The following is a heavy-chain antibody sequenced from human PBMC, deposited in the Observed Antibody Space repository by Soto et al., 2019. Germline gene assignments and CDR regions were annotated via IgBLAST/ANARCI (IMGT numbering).Heavy chain of an antibody. J-gene: IGHJ4*02. V-gene: IGHV1-69*13. Sequence: SVKVSCKASGGTFSSSGISWVRQAPGQGLEYTGGIIPIFGPANYAQMFQGRVTITADESTSTAYMELNSLRSEDTAVYYCATSHCSGGTCFPRRNYFDYWGQGTLVTVSS. CDR2: IIPIFGPA. D-gene: IGHD2-15*01. CDR3: ATSHCSGGTCFPRRNYFDY. CDR1: GGTFSSSG.